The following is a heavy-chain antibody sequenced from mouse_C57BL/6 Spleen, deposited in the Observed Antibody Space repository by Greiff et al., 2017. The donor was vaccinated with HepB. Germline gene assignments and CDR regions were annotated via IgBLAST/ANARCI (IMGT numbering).Heavy chain of an antibody. Sequence: EVKLMESGGGLVKPGGSLKLSCAASGFTFSDYGMHWVRQAPEKGLEWVAYISSGSSTIYYADTVKGRFTISRDNAKNTLFLQMTRLRSEDTAMYYCARPYGNYVDYAMDYWGQGTSVTVSS. CDR2: ISSGSSTI. V-gene: IGHV5-17*01. CDR3: ARPYGNYVDYAMDY. D-gene: IGHD2-1*01. CDR1: GFTFSDYG. J-gene: IGHJ4*01.